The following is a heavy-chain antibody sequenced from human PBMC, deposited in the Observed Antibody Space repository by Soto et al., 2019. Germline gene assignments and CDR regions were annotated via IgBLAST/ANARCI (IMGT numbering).Heavy chain of an antibody. D-gene: IGHD2-8*02. Sequence: SETLSLTCTVSGGSISSGGYYWSWIRQHPGKGLEWIGYIYYSGSTYYNPSLKSRVTISVDTSKNQFSLKLSSVTAADTAVYYCARAFVVYAAEVPLFDYWGQGTLVTVSS. J-gene: IGHJ4*02. CDR1: GGSISSGGYY. CDR3: ARAFVVYAAEVPLFDY. V-gene: IGHV4-31*03. CDR2: IYYSGST.